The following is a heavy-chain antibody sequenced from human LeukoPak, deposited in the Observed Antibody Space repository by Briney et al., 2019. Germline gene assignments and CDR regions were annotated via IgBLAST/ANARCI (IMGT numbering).Heavy chain of an antibody. J-gene: IGHJ6*02. CDR1: GYTFTGYY. Sequence: ASVKVSCKASGYTFTGYYMHWVRQAPGQGLEWMGWINPNSGGTNYAQKFQGRVTMTRDTSISTAYMELSRLRPDDTAVYYCARAAYCGGDCYSAFFGYYYYGMDVWGQGTTVTVSS. CDR2: INPNSGGT. V-gene: IGHV1-2*02. D-gene: IGHD2-21*02. CDR3: ARAAYCGGDCYSAFFGYYYYGMDV.